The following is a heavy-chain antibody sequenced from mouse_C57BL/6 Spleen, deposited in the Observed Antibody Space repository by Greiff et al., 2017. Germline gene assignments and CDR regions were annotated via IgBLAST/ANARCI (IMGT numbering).Heavy chain of an antibody. V-gene: IGHV7-3*01. Sequence: VQLMESGGGLVQPGGSLSLSCAASGFTFTDYYMSWVRQPPGKALEWLGFIRNKANGYTTEYSASVKGRFTISRDNSQSILYLQMNALRAEDSATYYCARTYYYAMDYWGQGTSVTVSS. CDR1: GFTFTDYY. CDR3: ARTYYYAMDY. CDR2: IRNKANGYTT. J-gene: IGHJ4*01.